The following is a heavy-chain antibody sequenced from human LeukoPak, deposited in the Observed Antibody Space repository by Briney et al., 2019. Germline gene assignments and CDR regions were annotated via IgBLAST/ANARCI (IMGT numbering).Heavy chain of an antibody. Sequence: GGSLRLSCAASGFTISSYAMSWVRQAPGKGLEWVSVISGSGGRTYYADSVKGRFTISRDNSKNTLYVQMNSMRAEDTAVYYCAKDLLAATIDYYFDYWGQGTLVTVSS. D-gene: IGHD5-12*01. CDR3: AKDLLAATIDYYFDY. CDR2: ISGSGGRT. J-gene: IGHJ4*02. V-gene: IGHV3-23*01. CDR1: GFTISSYA.